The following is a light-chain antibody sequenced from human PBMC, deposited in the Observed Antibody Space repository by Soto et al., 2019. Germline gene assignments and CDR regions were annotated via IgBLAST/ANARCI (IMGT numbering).Light chain of an antibody. CDR3: GTWDSSLSGVV. CDR2: ENN. CDR1: SSNIGNNY. Sequence: QSVLTQLPSVSAAPGQKVTISCSGSSSNIGNNYVSWYQQLPGTAPKLLIYENNKRPSGIPDRFSGSKSGTSATLGVTGLQTGDEADYYCGTWDSSLSGVVFGGGTKVTVL. J-gene: IGLJ2*01. V-gene: IGLV1-51*02.